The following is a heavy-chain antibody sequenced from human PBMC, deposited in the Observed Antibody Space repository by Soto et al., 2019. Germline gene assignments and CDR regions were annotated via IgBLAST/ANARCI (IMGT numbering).Heavy chain of an antibody. CDR3: ARDTMGGSSQSSYYYYGMDV. J-gene: IGHJ6*02. CDR1: GGSISSYY. V-gene: IGHV4-4*07. CDR2: VYSSGRT. D-gene: IGHD3-16*01. Sequence: SETLSLTCTVSGGSISSYYWNWIRQPAGKGLEWIGLVYSSGRTKYNPSLKSRVTVSVDTSKNQFSLKLSSVTAADTAVYYRARDTMGGSSQSSYYYYGMDVWGQGTTVTVSS.